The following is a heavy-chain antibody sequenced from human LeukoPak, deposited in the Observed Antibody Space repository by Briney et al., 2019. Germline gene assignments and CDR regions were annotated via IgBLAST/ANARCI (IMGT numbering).Heavy chain of an antibody. CDR3: ARGRLRVDWFDP. CDR1: GGSFNGYY. CDR2: INHSGST. V-gene: IGHV4-34*01. J-gene: IGHJ5*02. Sequence: SETLSLTCAVYGGSFNGYYWSWIRQPPGKGLEWIGEINHSGSTNYNPSLKSRVTISVDTSKNQFSLKLSSVTAADTAVYYCARGRLRVDWFDPWGQGTLVTVSS.